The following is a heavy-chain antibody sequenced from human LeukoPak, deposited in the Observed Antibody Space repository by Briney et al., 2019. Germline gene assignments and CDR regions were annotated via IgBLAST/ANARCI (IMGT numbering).Heavy chain of an antibody. Sequence: SETLSLTCTVSGGSISSSSYYWGWIRQPPGKGLEWIGSIYYSGSTYYNPSLKSRVTISVDTSKNQFSLRLSSVTAADTAVYYCARDRVTPGWFDPWGQGTLVTVSS. CDR1: GGSISSSSYY. D-gene: IGHD5-18*01. CDR2: IYYSGST. J-gene: IGHJ5*02. V-gene: IGHV4-39*07. CDR3: ARDRVTPGWFDP.